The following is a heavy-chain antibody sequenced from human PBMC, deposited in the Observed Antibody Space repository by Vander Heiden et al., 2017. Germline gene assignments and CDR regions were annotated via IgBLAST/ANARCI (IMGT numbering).Heavy chain of an antibody. D-gene: IGHD6-19*01. CDR3: ARQLGAVAGRGYYFDY. CDR1: GFTFSSYS. Sequence: EVQLVESGGGLVQPGGSLRLSCAASGFTFSSYSMNWVRQAPGKGLEWVSYISSSSSTIYYADSVKGRFTISRDNAKNSLYLQMNSLRDEDTAVYYCARQLGAVAGRGYYFDYWGQGTLVTVSS. V-gene: IGHV3-48*02. CDR2: ISSSSSTI. J-gene: IGHJ4*02.